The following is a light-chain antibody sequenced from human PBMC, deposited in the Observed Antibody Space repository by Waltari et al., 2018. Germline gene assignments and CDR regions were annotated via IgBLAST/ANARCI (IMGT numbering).Light chain of an antibody. CDR2: GAS. CDR1: QTISYTT. Sequence: EIVLTQSPGTLYLSPGDRATLSCRSSQTISYTTLAWYQQKPGQGPRLLIYGASNRPTGVPSRVSGRGSGQDFTLAISRLEPDDFAVYYCQHYGTSSWTFGQGTKVEVK. CDR3: QHYGTSSWT. J-gene: IGKJ1*01. V-gene: IGKV3-20*01.